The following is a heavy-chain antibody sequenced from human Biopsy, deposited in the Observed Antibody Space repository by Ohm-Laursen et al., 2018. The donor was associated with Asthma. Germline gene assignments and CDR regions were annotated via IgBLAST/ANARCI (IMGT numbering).Heavy chain of an antibody. J-gene: IGHJ4*02. V-gene: IGHV3-53*01. D-gene: IGHD3-22*01. CDR2: IYSGGTS. CDR1: GFDFSDYT. Sequence: GSLRLSCAASGFDFSDYTMNWVRQAPGKGLEWVSVIYSGGTSHTADSVRGRLAISRDYSKNTLYLQMHSLRAEDTAVYYCARGDSSNWSHYYFDYWGQGTLVTVSS. CDR3: ARGDSSNWSHYYFDY.